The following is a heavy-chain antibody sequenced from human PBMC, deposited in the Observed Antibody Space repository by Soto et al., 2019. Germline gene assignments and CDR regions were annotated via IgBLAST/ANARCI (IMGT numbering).Heavy chain of an antibody. CDR3: SRGDATKIVVTTYYGTDV. Sequence: QVQLVQSGAEVKKPGSSVRVSCKASGGTLRNYGISWVREAPGQGLEWMGGIIPVFGTANYAQKFQGRVTITADESTSPVYMDVTSLRSEDTAVYYCSRGDATKIVVTTYYGTDVWGQGTTVTVSS. D-gene: IGHD4-17*01. CDR2: IIPVFGTA. J-gene: IGHJ6*02. V-gene: IGHV1-69*12. CDR1: GGTLRNYG.